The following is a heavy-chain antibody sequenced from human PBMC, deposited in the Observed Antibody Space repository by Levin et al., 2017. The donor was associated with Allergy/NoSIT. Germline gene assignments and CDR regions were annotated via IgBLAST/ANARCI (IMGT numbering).Heavy chain of an antibody. V-gene: IGHV3-23*01. CDR3: AISSGLYRPTGAFDN. Sequence: PGESLKISCAASGFTFSNYAMSWVRLAPGKGLEWVPAIRGRGISTYYADSVKGRFTISRDNSKNTLYLQMNSLRVEDTAVYYCAISSGLYRPTGAFDNWGQGTLVTVSS. CDR1: GFTFSNYA. CDR2: IRGRGIST. J-gene: IGHJ4*02. D-gene: IGHD6-19*01.